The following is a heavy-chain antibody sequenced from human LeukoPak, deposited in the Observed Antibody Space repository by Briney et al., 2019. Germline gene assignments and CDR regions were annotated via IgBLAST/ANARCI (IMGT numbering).Heavy chain of an antibody. CDR3: ASGSSSWGIYYMDV. J-gene: IGHJ6*03. V-gene: IGHV3-21*01. CDR2: ISSSSTYI. D-gene: IGHD6-13*01. CDR1: GFTFYS. Sequence: GGSLRLSCAASGFTFYSMYWVRQAPGKGLEWVSSISSSSTYIYYADSVKGRFTSSRDNAKNSLYLQMNSLRAEDTAVYYCASGSSSWGIYYMDVWGKGTTVTVSS.